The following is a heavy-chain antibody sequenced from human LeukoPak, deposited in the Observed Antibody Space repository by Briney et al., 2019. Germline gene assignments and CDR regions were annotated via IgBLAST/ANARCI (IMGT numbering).Heavy chain of an antibody. CDR3: TRPRWGYYDSSGYNDAFDI. CDR1: GFTFSGSA. CDR2: IRSKANSYAT. D-gene: IGHD3-22*01. J-gene: IGHJ3*02. Sequence: GGSLRLXCAASGFTFSGSAMQWVRQASGKGLEWVGRIRSKANSYATAYATSVKGRFTISRDDSKNTAYLQMNSLKTEDTAVYYCTRPRWGYYDSSGYNDAFDIWGQGTMVTVSS. V-gene: IGHV3-73*01.